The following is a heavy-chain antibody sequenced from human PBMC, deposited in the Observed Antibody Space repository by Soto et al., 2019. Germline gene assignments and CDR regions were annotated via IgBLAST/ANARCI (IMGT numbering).Heavy chain of an antibody. CDR3: AKDRSSAWCVDY. J-gene: IGHJ4*02. V-gene: IGHV3-30*18. Sequence: QVQLVESGGGVVQPGRSLRLSCAASGFTFSSNGMHWVRQAPGKGLEWVAVISYDASNKYYADSVKGRFTISRDNSKNPLYLQVNSLRAEDTAVYYCAKDRSSAWCVDYWGQGTLVTVSS. CDR2: ISYDASNK. CDR1: GFTFSSNG. D-gene: IGHD2-15*01.